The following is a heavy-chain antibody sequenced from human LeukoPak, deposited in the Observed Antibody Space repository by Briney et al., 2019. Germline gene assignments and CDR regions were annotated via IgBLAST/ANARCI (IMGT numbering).Heavy chain of an antibody. D-gene: IGHD6-13*01. CDR2: IYSRGET. J-gene: IGHJ4*02. V-gene: IGHV3-53*01. Sequence: GGSLRLSCAASEFIVSVNYMTWVRQAPGKGLEWVSLIYSRGETKYADSVKGRFTISRDNAKNSVYLQMNSLRAEDTALYYCARGSGSSWYFYFDYWGQGTLVTVSS. CDR3: ARGSGSSWYFYFDY. CDR1: EFIVSVNY.